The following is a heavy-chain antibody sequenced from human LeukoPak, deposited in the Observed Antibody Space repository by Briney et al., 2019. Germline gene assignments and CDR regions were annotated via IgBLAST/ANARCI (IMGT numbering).Heavy chain of an antibody. CDR3: ARDRITMVRGRYYYYMDV. V-gene: IGHV3-20*04. CDR2: INWNGGST. Sequence: GGSLRLSCAASGFTFDDYGMSWVRQAPGKGLEWVSGINWNGGSTGYADSVKGRFTISRDNAKNSLYLQMNSLRAEDTALYYCARDRITMVRGRYYYYMDVWGKGTTVTVSS. D-gene: IGHD3-10*01. J-gene: IGHJ6*03. CDR1: GFTFDDYG.